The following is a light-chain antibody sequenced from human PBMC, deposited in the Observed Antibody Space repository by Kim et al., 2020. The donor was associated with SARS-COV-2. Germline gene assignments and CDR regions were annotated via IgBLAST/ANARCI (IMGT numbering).Light chain of an antibody. J-gene: IGKJ4*01. Sequence: SPGERATLSCRASQSVSNSYLAWYQQQPGQAPRLLIYGASSRATGIPDRFSGSGSGTDFTFSISRLEPEDFAVYYCQQYGSSPLTFGGGTKVDIK. CDR3: QQYGSSPLT. V-gene: IGKV3-20*01. CDR2: GAS. CDR1: QSVSNSY.